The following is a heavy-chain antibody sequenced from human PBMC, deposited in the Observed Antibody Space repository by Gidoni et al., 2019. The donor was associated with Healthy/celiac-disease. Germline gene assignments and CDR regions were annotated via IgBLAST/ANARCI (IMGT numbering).Heavy chain of an antibody. J-gene: IGHJ4*02. CDR1: GFTFGAYA. Sequence: EVQLVESGGGLVQPGRSLRLSCTASGFTFGAYAMSWVRQAPGKGLEWVGFIRSKAYGGTTEYAASVKGRFTISRDDSKSIAYLQMNSLKTEDTAVYYCTRHPRPYSSGWYEGYFDYWGQGTLVTVSS. CDR2: IRSKAYGGTT. D-gene: IGHD6-19*01. V-gene: IGHV3-49*04. CDR3: TRHPRPYSSGWYEGYFDY.